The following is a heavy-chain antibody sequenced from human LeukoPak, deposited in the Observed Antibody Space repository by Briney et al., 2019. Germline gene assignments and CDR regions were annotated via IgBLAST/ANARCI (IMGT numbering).Heavy chain of an antibody. CDR1: GVTFSSYW. D-gene: IGHD4-17*01. CDR3: ARVSGEGYFDY. CDR2: IKQDGSEK. V-gene: IGHV3-7*01. Sequence: GGSLRLSCAASGVTFSSYWVGWVRQAPGKGLEWVANIKQDGSEKYCVDSVKGRFTISRDNAKNSLYLQMNSLRAEDTAVYCCARVSGEGYFDYWGQGTLVTVSS. J-gene: IGHJ4*02.